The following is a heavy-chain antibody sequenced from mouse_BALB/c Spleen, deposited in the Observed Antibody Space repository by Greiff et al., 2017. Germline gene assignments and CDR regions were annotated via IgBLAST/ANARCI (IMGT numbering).Heavy chain of an antibody. CDR1: GYTFTSYW. CDR2: INPSTGYT. V-gene: IGHV1-7*01. Sequence: VQLQQSGADLAKPGASVKMSCKASGYTFTSYWMHWVKQRPGQGLEWIGYINPSTGYTEYNQKFKDKATLTADKSSSTAYMQLSSLTSEDSAVYYCARDYYGTSFAYWGQGTLVTVSA. J-gene: IGHJ3*01. D-gene: IGHD1-1*01. CDR3: ARDYYGTSFAY.